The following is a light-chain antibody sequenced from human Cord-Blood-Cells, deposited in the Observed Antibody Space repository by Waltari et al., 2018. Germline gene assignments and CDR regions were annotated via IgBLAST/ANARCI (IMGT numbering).Light chain of an antibody. Sequence: QSVLTQPPSVSGAPGPRVTISCTGSSSNIGAGYDVHWYPQLPGTAPKLLIYGNSNRPSGVPDRFSGSKSGTSASLAITGLQAEDEADYYCQSYDSSLSGSVVFGGGTKLTVL. CDR2: GNS. CDR3: QSYDSSLSGSVV. J-gene: IGLJ2*01. CDR1: SSNIGAGYD. V-gene: IGLV1-40*01.